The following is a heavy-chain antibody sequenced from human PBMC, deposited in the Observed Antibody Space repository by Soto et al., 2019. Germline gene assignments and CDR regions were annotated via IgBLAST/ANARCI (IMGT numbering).Heavy chain of an antibody. J-gene: IGHJ4*02. CDR1: GGSVSNYY. Sequence: QLQESGPGLVKTSETLSLTCTISGGSVSNYYWSWIRQPPGKGLEGIGYVFYTGSTNYHPSLKSRVTMSVDTSKKQFSLNLNSVTAADTAVYYCARGDYASGTFPIDYWGQGKLVTVSS. CDR2: VFYTGST. V-gene: IGHV4-59*02. CDR3: ARGDYASGTFPIDY. D-gene: IGHD3-10*01.